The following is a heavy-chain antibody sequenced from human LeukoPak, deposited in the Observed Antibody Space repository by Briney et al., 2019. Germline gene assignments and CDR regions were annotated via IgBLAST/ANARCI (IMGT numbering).Heavy chain of an antibody. CDR2: IYYTGST. J-gene: IGHJ4*02. Sequence: SETLSLTCTVSGGSISSYYWNWIRRPPGKGLEWIGYIYYTGSTNYNPSLKSRVTISVDTSKNQFSLKLNSVTAADTAVYYCARRFGVGTASEDYWGQGTLVTVSS. D-gene: IGHD3-3*01. V-gene: IGHV4-59*01. CDR1: GGSISSYY. CDR3: ARRFGVGTASEDY.